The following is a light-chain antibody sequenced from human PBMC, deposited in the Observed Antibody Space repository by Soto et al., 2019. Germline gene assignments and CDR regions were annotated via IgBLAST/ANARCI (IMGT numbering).Light chain of an antibody. V-gene: IGLV2-14*01. CDR2: DVS. J-gene: IGLJ2*01. CDR3: SSYTTSSVL. Sequence: QSALTQPASVSESPGQSITISCTGISSDVGGYNYVSWYQQHPGKAPKLMIYDVSNRPSGVSNRFSGSKSGDTASLTISGLQAEDEADYYCSSYTTSSVLFGGGTKLTVL. CDR1: SSDVGGYNY.